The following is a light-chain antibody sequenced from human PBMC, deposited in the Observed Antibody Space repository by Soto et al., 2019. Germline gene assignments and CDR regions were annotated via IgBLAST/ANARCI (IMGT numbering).Light chain of an antibody. CDR1: QGIRDD. V-gene: IGKV1-6*01. J-gene: IGKJ1*01. Sequence: AIQLTQSPSSLSASVGDSVTITCRASQGIRDDLAWFQQSPGKAPKVLMYATANLQSGVPSRFSGSGSGTDFTLTISSLQPEDFATYYCLQHYGFPSSVGQGTKVE. CDR3: LQHYGFPSS. CDR2: ATA.